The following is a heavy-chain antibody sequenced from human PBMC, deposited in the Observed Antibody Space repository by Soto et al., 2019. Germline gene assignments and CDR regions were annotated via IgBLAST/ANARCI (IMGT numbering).Heavy chain of an antibody. D-gene: IGHD6-19*01. V-gene: IGHV3-21*01. Sequence: LRLSCAASGFTFSSYSMNWVRQAPGKGLEWVSSISSSSSYIYYADSVKGRFTISRDNAKNSLYLQMNSLRAEDTAVYYCAGDSSGYSSGWFDYWGQGTLVTVSS. CDR1: GFTFSSYS. CDR3: AGDSSGYSSGWFDY. J-gene: IGHJ4*02. CDR2: ISSSSSYI.